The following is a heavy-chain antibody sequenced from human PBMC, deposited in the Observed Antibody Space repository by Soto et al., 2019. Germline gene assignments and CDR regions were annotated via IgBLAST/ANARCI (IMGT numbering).Heavy chain of an antibody. D-gene: IGHD3-10*01. Sequence: QVQLVESGGGVVQPGRSLRLSCAASGLTFSSYGMHWVRQAPGKGLEWVAVISYDGSNKYYADSVKGRFTISRDNSKNTLYLQMNSLRAEDTAVYYCAKGPQITMVRGVIIGDYYYGMDVWGQGTTVTVSS. J-gene: IGHJ6*02. CDR2: ISYDGSNK. V-gene: IGHV3-30*18. CDR3: AKGPQITMVRGVIIGDYYYGMDV. CDR1: GLTFSSYG.